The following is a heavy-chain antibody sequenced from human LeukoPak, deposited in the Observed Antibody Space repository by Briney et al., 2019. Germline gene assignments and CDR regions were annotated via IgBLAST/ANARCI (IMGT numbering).Heavy chain of an antibody. V-gene: IGHV1-8*01. CDR2: MNPNSGNT. CDR3: ARAEWFGELFPWWFDP. D-gene: IGHD3-10*01. CDR1: GYTFTSYD. J-gene: IGHJ5*02. Sequence: ASVNVSCKASGYTFTSYDINWVRQATGQGLEWMGWMNPNSGNTGYAQKFQGRVTMTRNTSISTAYMELSSLRSEDTAVYYCARAEWFGELFPWWFDPWGQGTLVTVSS.